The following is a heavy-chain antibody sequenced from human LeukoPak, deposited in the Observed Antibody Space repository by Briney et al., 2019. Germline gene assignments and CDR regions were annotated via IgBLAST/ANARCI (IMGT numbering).Heavy chain of an antibody. D-gene: IGHD3-10*01. CDR1: GFTFSSYA. J-gene: IGHJ4*02. CDR3: ARDHLWFGELVFDY. Sequence: PGGSLRLSCAASGFTFSSYAMHGVRQAPGKGLEWVAVISYDGSNKYYADSVKGRFTISRDNSKNTLYLQMNSLRAEDTAVYYCARDHLWFGELVFDYWGQGTLVTVSS. V-gene: IGHV3-30*04. CDR2: ISYDGSNK.